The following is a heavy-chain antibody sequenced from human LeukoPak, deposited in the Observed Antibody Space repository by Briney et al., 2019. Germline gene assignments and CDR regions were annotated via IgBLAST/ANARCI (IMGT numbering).Heavy chain of an antibody. CDR2: IXYXXXT. CDR1: GGXIXXYY. J-gene: IGHJ3*02. V-gene: IGHV4-59*08. CDR3: ARHYXSSGYYSTRAFDI. Sequence: PSETLSLTCTVSGGXIXXYYXXXXXXPPGXXLXXXXXIXYXXXTNYNPSLKXRVTISVDTSKNQFSLKLSSVTAADTAVYYCARHYXSSGYYSTRAFDIWGQGTMVTVSS. D-gene: IGHD3-22*01.